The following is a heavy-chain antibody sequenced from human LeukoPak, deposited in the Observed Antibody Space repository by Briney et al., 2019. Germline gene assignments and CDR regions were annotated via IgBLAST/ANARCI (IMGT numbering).Heavy chain of an antibody. J-gene: IGHJ4*02. D-gene: IGHD6-19*01. V-gene: IGHV4-4*07. CDR3: ARGSSGWYSIDY. CDR2: IYSSGST. CDR1: GGSINNYY. Sequence: SETLSLTCTVSGGSINNYYWSWIRQPAGKGLEWIGRIYSSGSTNYNPSLQSRVTMSVDTSKNQFSLKLSSVTAADAAVYYCARGSSGWYSIDYWGQGTLVTVSS.